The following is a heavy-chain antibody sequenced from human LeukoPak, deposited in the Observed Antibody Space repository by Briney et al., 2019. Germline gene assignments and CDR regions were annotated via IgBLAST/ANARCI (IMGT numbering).Heavy chain of an antibody. Sequence: GASVKVSCKTSGYTFTSYDINWVRQATGQGLEWMGWVNPNSGNTGYAQRFQGRVTMTRDTSISTAYMELSGLRSDDTAVYYCARGTPYCSSASCYNYWGQGTLVTVSS. CDR3: ARGTPYCSSASCYNY. V-gene: IGHV1-8*01. D-gene: IGHD2-2*02. CDR1: GYTFTSYD. CDR2: VNPNSGNT. J-gene: IGHJ4*02.